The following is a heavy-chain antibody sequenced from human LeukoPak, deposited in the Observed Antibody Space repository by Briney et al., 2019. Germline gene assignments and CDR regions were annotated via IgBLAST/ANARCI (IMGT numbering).Heavy chain of an antibody. Sequence: PGGSLRLSCAASGFTFSSYGMHWVRQAPGKGLEWVAVIWYDGSNKYYADSVKGRFTISRDNSKNTLYLQMNSLRAEDTAVYYCARPHQEGYCTNGVCHDAFDIWGQGTMVTVSS. CDR2: IWYDGSNK. CDR3: ARPHQEGYCTNGVCHDAFDI. V-gene: IGHV3-33*01. CDR1: GFTFSSYG. J-gene: IGHJ3*02. D-gene: IGHD2-8*01.